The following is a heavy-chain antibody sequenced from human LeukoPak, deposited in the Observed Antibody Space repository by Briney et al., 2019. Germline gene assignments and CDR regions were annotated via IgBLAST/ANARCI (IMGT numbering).Heavy chain of an antibody. CDR3: AXXYGXKASNLYYYYGMDV. V-gene: IGHV3-33*01. J-gene: IGHJ6*02. D-gene: IGHD4-17*01. Sequence: GGSLRLSCAASGFTFSXXGMHWVRXAPGKXXXXXXXXXXXXXNXXXXXXXXXXXXIXXXNSKNTXYLXMNSLRAEDTAVYYCAXXYGXKASNLYYYYGMDVWGQGTTVTVSS. CDR2: XXXXXXNX. CDR1: GFTFSXXG.